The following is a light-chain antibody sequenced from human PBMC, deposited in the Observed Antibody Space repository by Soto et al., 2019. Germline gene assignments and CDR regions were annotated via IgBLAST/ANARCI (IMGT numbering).Light chain of an antibody. V-gene: IGKV3-15*01. CDR2: GAS. CDR3: QQYSDWPPLT. CDR1: QSISSS. J-gene: IGKJ4*01. Sequence: EIVMTQSPATLSVSPGERATLSCRANQSISSSLAWYQHKAGQAPRLLIHGASTRATGIPDRFSGSGSGTEFALTISSLQTEDCAVYYCQQYSDWPPLTFGGGTKVEIK.